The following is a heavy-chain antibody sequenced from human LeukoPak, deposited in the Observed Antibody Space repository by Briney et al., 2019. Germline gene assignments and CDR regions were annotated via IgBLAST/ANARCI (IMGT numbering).Heavy chain of an antibody. CDR3: ARTTVTTGRTNWFDP. CDR1: GFIFSNSW. V-gene: IGHV3-7*01. J-gene: IGHJ5*02. D-gene: IGHD4-17*01. Sequence: GGSLRLSCAASGFIFSNSWMNWVRQASGKGLEWVANINQDGSDQYYVDSVKGRFTISRDNAKNSLYLQMNSLRAEDTAVYYCARTTVTTGRTNWFDPWGQGTLVTVSS. CDR2: INQDGSDQ.